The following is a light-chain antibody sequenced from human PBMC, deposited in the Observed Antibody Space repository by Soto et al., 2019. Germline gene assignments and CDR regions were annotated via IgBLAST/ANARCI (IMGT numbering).Light chain of an antibody. CDR3: QKYNGVPFT. CDR1: QGITNY. J-gene: IGKJ3*01. V-gene: IGKV1-27*01. CDR2: AAS. Sequence: DIQMTQSPSSLCASVGDRVTITCRPSQGITNYLAWYQQKPGKVPKLLIYAASTLQSGVPSRFSGSGSGTDFTLTISSLQPEDVATYYCQKYNGVPFTFRPGTRVNI.